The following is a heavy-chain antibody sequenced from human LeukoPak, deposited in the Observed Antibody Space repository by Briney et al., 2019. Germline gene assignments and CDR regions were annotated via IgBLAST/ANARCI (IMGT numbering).Heavy chain of an antibody. CDR2: IIPIFGTA. CDR3: ARERAAAATVLAVGSPAPMDV. V-gene: IGHV1-69*05. Sequence: GASVKVSCKASGGTFSSYAISWVRQAPGQGLEWMGGIIPIFGTANYAQKFQGRVTITTDESTSTAYMELSSLRSEDTAVYYCARERAAAATVLAVGSPAPMDVWGQGTTVTVSS. D-gene: IGHD6-13*01. J-gene: IGHJ6*02. CDR1: GGTFSSYA.